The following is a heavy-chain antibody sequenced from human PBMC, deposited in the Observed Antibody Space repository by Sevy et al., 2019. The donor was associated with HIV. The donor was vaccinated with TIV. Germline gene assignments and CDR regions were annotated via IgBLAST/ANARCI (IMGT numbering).Heavy chain of an antibody. CDR2: ISYDGSNK. CDR1: GFTFSSYA. J-gene: IGHJ4*02. V-gene: IGHV3-30-3*01. CDR3: GGAGEGGGAGHGMFDY. Sequence: GGSLRLSCAASGFTFSSYAMHWVRQAPGKGLEWVAVISYDGSNKYYANSVKGGFTISRDNSKNTRYLQMNSLRAEDTAVFYCGGAGEGGGAGHGMFDYWGQGTLVTVSS. D-gene: IGHD7-27*01.